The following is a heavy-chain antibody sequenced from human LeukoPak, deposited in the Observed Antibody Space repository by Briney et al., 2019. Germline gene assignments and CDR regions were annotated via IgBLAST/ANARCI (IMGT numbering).Heavy chain of an antibody. CDR2: IKEDGSEK. CDR1: GFTFSSYA. V-gene: IGHV3-7*01. CDR3: ARSGSDFDY. D-gene: IGHD3-10*01. Sequence: GGSLRLSCAASGFTFSSYAMSWVRQAPGKGLEWVANIKEDGSEKNYVDSVKGRFTISRDNAKNSLYLQMNSLRAEDTAVYYCARSGSDFDYWGQGTLVTVSS. J-gene: IGHJ4*02.